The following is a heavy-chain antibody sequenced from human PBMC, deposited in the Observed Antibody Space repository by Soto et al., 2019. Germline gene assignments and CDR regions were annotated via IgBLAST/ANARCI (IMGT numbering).Heavy chain of an antibody. V-gene: IGHV1-69*02. D-gene: IGHD3-10*01. CDR3: ATSYGSGYRAFDY. CDR2: INPILSMS. CDR1: GDTFSFYT. J-gene: IGHJ4*02. Sequence: QVQLVRSGAEVKKPGSSVKVSCKASGDTFSFYTINWVRQAPGLGFEWVGRINPILSMSNYAQKFQGRVTMTADKSTSTAYMELRSLRSEDTAIYYCATSYGSGYRAFDYWGQGALVTVSS.